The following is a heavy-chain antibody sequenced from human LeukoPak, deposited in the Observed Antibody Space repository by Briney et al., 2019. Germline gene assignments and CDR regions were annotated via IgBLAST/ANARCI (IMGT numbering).Heavy chain of an antibody. Sequence: PGGSLRLSCAASGFTFSSYAMSWVRQAPGKGLEWVSAISGSGGSTYYADSVKGRFTISRDNSKNTLYLQMNSLRAEDTAVYYCAKGDSRITMIVVATFDYGGQGTLVTVSS. CDR3: AKGDSRITMIVVATFDY. V-gene: IGHV3-23*01. J-gene: IGHJ4*02. CDR2: ISGSGGST. CDR1: GFTFSSYA. D-gene: IGHD3-22*01.